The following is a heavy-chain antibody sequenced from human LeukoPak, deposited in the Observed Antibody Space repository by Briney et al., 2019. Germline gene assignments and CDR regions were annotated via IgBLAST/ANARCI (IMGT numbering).Heavy chain of an antibody. Sequence: GGSLRLSCAASGFTFSSYAMSWVRQAPGKGLEWVSAISGSGGSTYYADSVKGRFTISRDNTRNTLSLEMNNLRAEDTAIYYCAREKVVASQYYYYGMDVWGQGTTVTVSS. J-gene: IGHJ6*02. CDR3: AREKVVASQYYYYGMDV. D-gene: IGHD2-15*01. V-gene: IGHV3-23*01. CDR1: GFTFSSYA. CDR2: ISGSGGST.